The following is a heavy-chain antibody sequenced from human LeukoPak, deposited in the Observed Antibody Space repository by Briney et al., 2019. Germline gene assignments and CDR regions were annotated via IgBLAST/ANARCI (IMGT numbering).Heavy chain of an antibody. CDR3: ARVLGYFDSRFDY. CDR1: GFTFSSYS. Sequence: PGGSLRLSCAASGFTFSSYSMNWVRQAPGKGLEWVSSISSSSSYIYYADSVKGRFTISRDNAKNSLCLQMNSLRAEDTAVYYCARVLGYFDSRFDYWGQGTLVTVSS. J-gene: IGHJ4*02. CDR2: ISSSSSYI. V-gene: IGHV3-21*01. D-gene: IGHD3-9*01.